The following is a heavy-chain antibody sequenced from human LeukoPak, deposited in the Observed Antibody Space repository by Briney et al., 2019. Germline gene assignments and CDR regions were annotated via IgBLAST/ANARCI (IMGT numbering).Heavy chain of an antibody. CDR3: ARDHSGWSDFDY. D-gene: IGHD6-19*01. CDR2: IYPGGYT. CDR1: GFTVSTNY. J-gene: IGHJ4*02. Sequence: GGSLRLSCAASGFTVSTNYMRWVRQAPGKGLEWVSVIYPGGYTYYADSVQGRFTISRDNSKNTLYLQMNSLRADDTAMYYCARDHSGWSDFDYWGQGTLVTVSS. V-gene: IGHV3-53*01.